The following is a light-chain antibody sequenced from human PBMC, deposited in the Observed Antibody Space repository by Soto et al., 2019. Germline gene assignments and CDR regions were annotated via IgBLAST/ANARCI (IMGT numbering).Light chain of an antibody. Sequence: IQMTQFPSSLSASVGDRVTITCRASQSINIYLNWYQQKPGQAPNLLIYAASSLQSVVPSRFSGSGSETDFTLILSSLQPEDFATYYCHQSYSTPHTFGQGTRLEIK. V-gene: IGKV1-39*01. CDR1: QSINIY. CDR2: AAS. J-gene: IGKJ2*01. CDR3: HQSYSTPHT.